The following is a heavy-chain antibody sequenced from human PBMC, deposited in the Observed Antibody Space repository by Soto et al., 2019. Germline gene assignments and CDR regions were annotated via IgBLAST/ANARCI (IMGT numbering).Heavy chain of an antibody. D-gene: IGHD1-1*01. CDR3: ARGNLDV. Sequence: QVQLVESGGGVVQPGRSLRLSCAASGFTLSKFVMHWVRQAPGKGLDWLAVTSNDGINTYYAASVKGRFTISRDNSMNIVYLQVNSLRDEATALYYCARGNLDVWGQGTTVIVSS. V-gene: IGHV3-30*01. J-gene: IGHJ6*02. CDR1: GFTLSKFV. CDR2: TSNDGINT.